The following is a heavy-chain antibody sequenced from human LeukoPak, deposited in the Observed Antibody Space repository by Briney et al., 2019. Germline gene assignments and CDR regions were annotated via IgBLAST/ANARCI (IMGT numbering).Heavy chain of an antibody. CDR3: ARDGRYGGFDP. Sequence: SETLSLTCSVSGGSISSRSYYWGWIRQHPGKGLEWIGYIYYSGSTYYNPSLKSRVTISVDTSKNQFSLKLSSVTAADTAVYYCARDGRYGGFDPWGQGTLVTVSS. J-gene: IGHJ5*02. CDR2: IYYSGST. V-gene: IGHV4-31*03. CDR1: GGSISSRSYY. D-gene: IGHD1-26*01.